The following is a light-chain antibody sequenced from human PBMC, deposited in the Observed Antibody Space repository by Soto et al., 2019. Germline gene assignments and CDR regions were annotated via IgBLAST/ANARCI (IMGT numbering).Light chain of an antibody. CDR3: QQYGSSPST. CDR1: QRVSSSD. Sequence: ENVLTQSPATLSLSPGGRATLSCRSSQRVSSSDLAWYQQKPGRAPRLLIYGASSRATGIPDRFSGSGSGTDFTLTIDRLEPEDFAVYCCQQYGSSPSTFGQGTKVDIK. V-gene: IGKV3-20*01. J-gene: IGKJ1*01. CDR2: GAS.